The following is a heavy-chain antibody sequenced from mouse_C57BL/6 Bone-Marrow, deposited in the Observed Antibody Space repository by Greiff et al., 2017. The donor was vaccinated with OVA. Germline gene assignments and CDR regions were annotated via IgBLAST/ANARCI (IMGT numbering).Heavy chain of an antibody. V-gene: IGHV1-26*01. Sequence: EVQLQQSGPELVKPGASVKISCKASGYTFTDYYMNWVKQSHGKSLEWIGDINPNNGGTSYNQKFKGKATLTVDKSSSTAYMELRSLTSEDSAVYYCARFLTTDVGFDYWGQGTTLTVSS. CDR3: ARFLTTDVGFDY. CDR1: GYTFTDYY. J-gene: IGHJ2*01. CDR2: INPNNGGT. D-gene: IGHD1-2*01.